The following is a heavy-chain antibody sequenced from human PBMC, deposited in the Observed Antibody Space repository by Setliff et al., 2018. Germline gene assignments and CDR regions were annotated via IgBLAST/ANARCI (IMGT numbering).Heavy chain of an antibody. CDR1: GFSFTSYA. Sequence: PGGSLRLSCEVSGFSFTSYAMNWVRQGPGKGLVWVSYINFDGTSTNYADSVKGRFTISRDDSRDMVYLQMNSLRVEDTAIYYCGKGGYTSKWYEARVGDYWGQGILVTVSS. D-gene: IGHD6-13*01. V-gene: IGHV3-23*03. CDR2: INFDGTST. J-gene: IGHJ4*02. CDR3: GKGGYTSKWYEARVGDY.